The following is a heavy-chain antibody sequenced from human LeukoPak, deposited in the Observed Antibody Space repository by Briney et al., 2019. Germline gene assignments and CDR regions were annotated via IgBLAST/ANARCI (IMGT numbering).Heavy chain of an antibody. V-gene: IGHV4-34*01. Sequence: PSETLSLTCAVYGGSCSGYYWSWIRQPPATALDWLGEINHSGSTNYNPSLKSRVTISVDTSKNQFSLKLSSVTAADTAVYYCARVYYDSHGYPCDFWGQGTLVTVSS. CDR1: GGSCSGYY. CDR3: ARVYYDSHGYPCDF. CDR2: INHSGST. J-gene: IGHJ4*02. D-gene: IGHD3-22*01.